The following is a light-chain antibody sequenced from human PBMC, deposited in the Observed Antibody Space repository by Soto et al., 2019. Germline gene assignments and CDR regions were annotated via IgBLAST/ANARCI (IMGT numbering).Light chain of an antibody. Sequence: DIQMTQSPSTLSASLGDRVTITCRASQSISNWLAWYQQKPGKAPKLLIYKASSLERGVPSRLSGSGSGTGFTLTISSLQPDDFPTYYCQQYSSYWTFGQGTKVDIK. CDR1: QSISNW. V-gene: IGKV1-5*03. CDR3: QQYSSYWT. J-gene: IGKJ1*01. CDR2: KAS.